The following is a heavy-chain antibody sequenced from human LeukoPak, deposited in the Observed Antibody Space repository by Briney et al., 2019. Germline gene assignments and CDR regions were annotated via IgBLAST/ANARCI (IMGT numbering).Heavy chain of an antibody. V-gene: IGHV5-51*01. CDR2: IYPGDSDT. CDR3: ARVVPYCGGDCYSDY. J-gene: IGHJ4*02. D-gene: IGHD2-21*02. Sequence: GESLKISLKGSGYSFTSYWIGWVRQMPGKGLGWVGIIYPGDSDTRYSPSFQGQVTISADKSISTAYLQWSSLKASDTAMYYCARVVPYCGGDCYSDYWGQGTLVTVSS. CDR1: GYSFTSYW.